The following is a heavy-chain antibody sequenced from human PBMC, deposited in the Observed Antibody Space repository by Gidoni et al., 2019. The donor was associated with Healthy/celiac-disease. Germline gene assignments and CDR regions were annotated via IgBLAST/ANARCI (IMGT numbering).Heavy chain of an antibody. CDR3: ARTMVRGVMPYYYYYGMDV. J-gene: IGHJ6*02. D-gene: IGHD3-10*01. Sequence: QVQLVESGGGVVQPGRSLRLSCAASGFTFRSCGMQWVRQAPGKGLGWVAVITYDGINKYYADSVKGRFTISRDNSKNTLYLQMNSLRAEDTAVYYCARTMVRGVMPYYYYYGMDVWGQGTTVTVSS. V-gene: IGHV3-30*03. CDR2: ITYDGINK. CDR1: GFTFRSCG.